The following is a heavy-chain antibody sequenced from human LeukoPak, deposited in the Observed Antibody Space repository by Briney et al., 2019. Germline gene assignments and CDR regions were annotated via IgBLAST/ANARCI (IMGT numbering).Heavy chain of an antibody. CDR3: ARSKNVYTVGATYDY. J-gene: IGHJ4*02. CDR1: GFTFSSYE. V-gene: IGHV4-39*06. Sequence: PGGSLRLSCAASGFTFSSYEMNWVRQAPGKGLEWIGSFFFSGKSYCNPSLKSRVTIPVDTSKNQFPLMVKSVTVTDTAVYYCARSKNVYTVGATYDYWGPGTLVTVSS. CDR2: FFFSGKS. D-gene: IGHD1-26*01.